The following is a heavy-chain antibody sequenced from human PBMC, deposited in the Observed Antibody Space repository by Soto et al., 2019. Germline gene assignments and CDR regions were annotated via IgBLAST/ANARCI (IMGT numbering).Heavy chain of an antibody. V-gene: IGHV3-23*01. CDR3: AKDSYYYDSSGYYTWFDP. D-gene: IGHD3-22*01. CDR1: GFTFSSYA. Sequence: GGSLRLSCAASGFTFSSYAMSWVRQAPGKGLEWVSAISGSGGSTYYADSVKGRFTISRDNSKNTLYLQMNSLRAEDTAVYYCAKDSYYYDSSGYYTWFDPWGQGTLVTVSS. J-gene: IGHJ5*02. CDR2: ISGSGGST.